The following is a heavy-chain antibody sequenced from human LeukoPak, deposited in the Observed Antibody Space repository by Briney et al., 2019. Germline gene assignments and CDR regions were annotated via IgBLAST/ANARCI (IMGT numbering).Heavy chain of an antibody. D-gene: IGHD3-10*01. Sequence: PGGSLRLSCAASGFTFTSYWMHWVRQAPGKGLEWVAVISYDGSNKYYADSVKGRFTISRDNSKNTLYLQMNSLRAEDTAVYYCARESYYGLGSYPPFDYWGQGTLVTVSS. CDR1: GFTFTSYW. J-gene: IGHJ4*02. CDR3: ARESYYGLGSYPPFDY. CDR2: ISYDGSNK. V-gene: IGHV3-30-3*01.